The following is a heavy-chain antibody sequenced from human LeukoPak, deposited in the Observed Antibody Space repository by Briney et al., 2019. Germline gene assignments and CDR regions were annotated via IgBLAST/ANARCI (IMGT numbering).Heavy chain of an antibody. J-gene: IGHJ4*02. CDR3: ARDLGVHYYYDTLDY. Sequence: GGSLRLSCAASGFTFSDYYMSWIRQAPGKGLEWVSYISSSGSTIYYADSVKGRFTISRDNAKNSLYLQMNSLRAEDTAVYYCARDLGVHYYYDTLDYWGQGTLVTVSS. CDR2: ISSSGSTI. D-gene: IGHD3-22*01. CDR1: GFTFSDYY. V-gene: IGHV3-11*01.